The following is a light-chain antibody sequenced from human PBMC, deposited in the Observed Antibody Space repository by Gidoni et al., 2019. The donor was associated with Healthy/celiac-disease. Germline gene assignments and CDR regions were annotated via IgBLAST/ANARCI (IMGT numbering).Light chain of an antibody. Sequence: EIVMTQSPATLSVSPGERATLSCRASQRVSSNLAWYQPKPGQAPRLLIYGSSTRATGIPASFSGSGSGTEFTLTISSLQSEDFAVYYCQRYNNWPGTFGPGTKVDIK. CDR2: GSS. V-gene: IGKV3-15*01. J-gene: IGKJ3*01. CDR1: QRVSSN. CDR3: QRYNNWPGT.